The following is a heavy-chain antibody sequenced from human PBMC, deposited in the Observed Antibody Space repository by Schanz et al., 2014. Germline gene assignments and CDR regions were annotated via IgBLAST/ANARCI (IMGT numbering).Heavy chain of an antibody. J-gene: IGHJ6*03. CDR1: GFTFSNHG. D-gene: IGHD6-19*01. Sequence: QVQLVESGGGVVQPGRSLRLSCAASGFTFSNHGMHWVRQSPGKGLEWVALIWYDGSNEYYADSVKGRFTISRDNSKNALYLQMDSLRAEDTAVYYCARDHQWLARYYMDVWGKGTTVTVSS. CDR2: IWYDGSNE. CDR3: ARDHQWLARYYMDV. V-gene: IGHV3-33*01.